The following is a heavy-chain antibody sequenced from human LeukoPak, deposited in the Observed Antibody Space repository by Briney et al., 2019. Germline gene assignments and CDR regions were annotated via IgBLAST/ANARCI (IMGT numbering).Heavy chain of an antibody. CDR1: GYTFTSYD. CDR3: ARDSGGSSWYYYYYYYMDV. CDR2: MNPNSGNT. D-gene: IGHD6-13*01. Sequence: ASVKVSCKASGYTFTSYDINWVRQATGQGLEWMGWMNPNSGNTGYARKFQGRVTMTRNTSISTAYMELRSLRSDDTAVYYCARDSGGSSWYYYYYYYMDVWGKGTTVTISS. J-gene: IGHJ6*03. V-gene: IGHV1-8*02.